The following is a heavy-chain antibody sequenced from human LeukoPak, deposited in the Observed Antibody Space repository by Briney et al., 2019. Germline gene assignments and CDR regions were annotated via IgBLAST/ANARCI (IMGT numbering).Heavy chain of an antibody. Sequence: SETLSLTCTVSGGSISSSSDYWGWIRQPPGKGLEWIGSFFVSGSTHYNPSLRSRATLFVHTSKTQYSLKLPSMTAADAATYFCARQFATAAADTRGYFDYWGQGTVVAVSS. CDR2: FFVSGST. V-gene: IGHV4-39*01. D-gene: IGHD6-25*01. CDR3: ARQFATAAADTRGYFDY. CDR1: GGSISSSSDY. J-gene: IGHJ4*02.